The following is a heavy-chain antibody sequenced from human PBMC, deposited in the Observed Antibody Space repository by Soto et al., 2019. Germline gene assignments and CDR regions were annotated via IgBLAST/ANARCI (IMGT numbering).Heavy chain of an antibody. CDR1: GFSISSSA. J-gene: IGHJ1*01. V-gene: IGHV3-23*01. D-gene: IGHD3-3*01. CDR3: AKNDWSVYPLGGF. CDR2: SSGGGGPT. Sequence: EVQLLESGGGLVQPGGSLRLSCAVSGFSISSSAFSWVRQTPGKGLEWVSASSGGGGPTHYADSVRGRFTISRDNSKNTLYLQMNSRRAEDTDIYYCAKNDWSVYPLGGFWGRGALVSVSS.